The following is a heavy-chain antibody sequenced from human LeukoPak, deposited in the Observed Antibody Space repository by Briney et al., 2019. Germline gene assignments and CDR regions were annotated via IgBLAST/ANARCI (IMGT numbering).Heavy chain of an antibody. CDR1: GGTFSSYA. V-gene: IGHV1-69*13. D-gene: IGHD3-22*01. J-gene: IGHJ4*02. Sequence: GASVKVSCKASGGTFSSYAISWVRQAPGQGLEWMGGIIPIFGTANYAQKFQGRVTITADESTSTAYMELSSLRSEDTAVYYCARITVYYDSSGYHPVFDYWGQGTLVTVSS. CDR2: IIPIFGTA. CDR3: ARITVYYDSSGYHPVFDY.